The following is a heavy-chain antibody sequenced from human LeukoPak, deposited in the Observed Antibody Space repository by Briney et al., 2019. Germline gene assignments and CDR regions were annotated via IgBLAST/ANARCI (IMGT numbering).Heavy chain of an antibody. CDR2: ILYDGSKK. D-gene: IGHD1-20*01. V-gene: IGHV3-30-3*01. Sequence: GGSLRLSCVASGFTFSHYSLHWVRQAPGKGLEWVTLILYDGSKKYYTDSVRGRFTISRDDSKNTLYLQMNSLRPEDTAIYYCARDGLTGRTDGTLDHWGQGTLVTVSS. CDR1: GFTFSHYS. J-gene: IGHJ4*02. CDR3: ARDGLTGRTDGTLDH.